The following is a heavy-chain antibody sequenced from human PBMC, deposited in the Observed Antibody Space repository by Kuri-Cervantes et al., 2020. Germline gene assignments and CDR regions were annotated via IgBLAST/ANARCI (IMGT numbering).Heavy chain of an antibody. J-gene: IGHJ4*02. CDR2: MNPNSGNT. Sequence: ASVKVSCKASGYTFTGYYMHWVRQATGQGLEWMGWMNPNSGNTGYAQKFQGRVTMTRNTSISTAYMELSSLRSEDTAVYYCARETAAGTVDYWGQGTLVTVSS. CDR1: GYTFTGYY. D-gene: IGHD6-13*01. CDR3: ARETAAGTVDY. V-gene: IGHV1-8*02.